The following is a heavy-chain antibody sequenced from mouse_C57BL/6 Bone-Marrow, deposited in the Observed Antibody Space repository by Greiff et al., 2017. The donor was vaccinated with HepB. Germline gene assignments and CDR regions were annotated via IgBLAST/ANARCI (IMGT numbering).Heavy chain of an antibody. CDR1: GFNIKDDY. D-gene: IGHD1-1*01. CDR2: IDPENGDT. CDR3: TTGGGSQPRGYFDV. J-gene: IGHJ1*03. V-gene: IGHV14-4*01. Sequence: EVQLQQSGAELVRPGASVKLSCTASGFNIKDDYMHWVKQRPEQGLEWIGWIDPENGDTEYASKFQGKATRNADTSSNTSYLQLRSLTSEDTAVYYCTTGGGSQPRGYFDVWGTGTTVTVSS.